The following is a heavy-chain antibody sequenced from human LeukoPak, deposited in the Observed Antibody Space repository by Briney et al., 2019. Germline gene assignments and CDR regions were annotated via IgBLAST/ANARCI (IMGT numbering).Heavy chain of an antibody. CDR3: AKPYSYGSGSYDF. D-gene: IGHD3-10*01. CDR2: ISSSSSTI. Sequence: GGSLRLSCAASGFTFSSYSMNWVRQAPGKGLEWVSYISSSSSTIYYADSVKGRFTISRDNAKNSLYLQMNSLRAEDTAVYYCAKPYSYGSGSYDFWGQGTLVTVSS. V-gene: IGHV3-48*01. J-gene: IGHJ4*02. CDR1: GFTFSSYS.